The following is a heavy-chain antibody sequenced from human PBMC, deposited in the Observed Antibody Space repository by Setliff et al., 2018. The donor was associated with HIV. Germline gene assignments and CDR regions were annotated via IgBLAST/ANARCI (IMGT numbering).Heavy chain of an antibody. J-gene: IGHJ6*03. CDR3: ARHGAFYYYYYMDV. Sequence: PSETLSLTCTVSGDSSSNDYWTWVRQPPGKGLEWIGNIHTSGTTKYNPSLNSRVTISVDMSKSQFSLRLSSVTAADTAVYYCARHGAFYYYYYMDVWGKGTTVTVSS. V-gene: IGHV4-59*08. CDR2: IHTSGTT. CDR1: GDSSSNDY.